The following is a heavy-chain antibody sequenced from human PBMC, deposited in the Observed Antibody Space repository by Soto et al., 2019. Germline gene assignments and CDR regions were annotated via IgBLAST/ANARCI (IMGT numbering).Heavy chain of an antibody. Sequence: SGGSLRLSCAASGFTFSSYAMSWVRQAPGKGLEWVSAISGSGGSTYYADSVKGRFTISRDNSKNTLYLQMNSLGAEDTAVYYCAKSVPLSSGPGYFDYWGQGTLVTVSS. J-gene: IGHJ4*02. V-gene: IGHV3-23*01. CDR2: ISGSGGST. CDR1: GFTFSSYA. CDR3: AKSVPLSSGPGYFDY. D-gene: IGHD3-22*01.